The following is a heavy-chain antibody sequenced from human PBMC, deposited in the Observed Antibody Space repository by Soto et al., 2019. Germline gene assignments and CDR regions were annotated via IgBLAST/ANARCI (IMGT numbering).Heavy chain of an antibody. CDR1: GYTFTSYD. V-gene: IGHV1-8*01. J-gene: IGHJ3*02. CDR3: ARGIFVTMVRGDDASDI. Sequence: ASVKVSCKASGYTFTSYDINWVRQATGQGLEWMGWMNPNSGNTGYAQKFQGRVTMTRNTSISTAYMELSSLRSEDTAVYYCARGIFVTMVRGDDASDIWGQGTMVTVSS. CDR2: MNPNSGNT. D-gene: IGHD3-10*01.